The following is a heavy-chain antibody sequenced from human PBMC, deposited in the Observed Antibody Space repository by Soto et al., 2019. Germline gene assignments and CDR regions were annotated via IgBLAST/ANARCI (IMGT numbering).Heavy chain of an antibody. Sequence: GGSLRLSCAASGFTFSSYAMSWVRQAPGKGLEWVSAISGSGGSTYYADSVRGRFTISRDNSKNTLYLQMKSLRAEDTAVYYCAKRRGYCSSTSCYGLLWFGELLTDYWGQGTLVTVSS. CDR3: AKRRGYCSSTSCYGLLWFGELLTDY. D-gene: IGHD2-2*03. J-gene: IGHJ4*02. V-gene: IGHV3-23*01. CDR1: GFTFSSYA. CDR2: ISGSGGST.